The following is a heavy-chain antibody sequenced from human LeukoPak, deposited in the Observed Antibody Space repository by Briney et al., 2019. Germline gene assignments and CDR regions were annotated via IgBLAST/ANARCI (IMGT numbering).Heavy chain of an antibody. D-gene: IGHD3-22*01. CDR3: ARDPITYYYDSSGQYYFDY. J-gene: IGHJ4*02. CDR1: GGSFSGYY. V-gene: IGHV4-34*01. CDR2: INHSGST. Sequence: SETLSLTCAVYGGSFSGYYWSWIRQPPGKGLERIGEINHSGSTNYNPSLKSRVTISVDTSKNQFSLKLSSVTAADTAVYYCARDPITYYYDSSGQYYFDYWGQGTLVTVSS.